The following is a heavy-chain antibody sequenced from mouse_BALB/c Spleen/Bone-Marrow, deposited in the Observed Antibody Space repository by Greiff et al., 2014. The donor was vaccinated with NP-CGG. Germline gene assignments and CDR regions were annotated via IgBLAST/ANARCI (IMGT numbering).Heavy chain of an antibody. V-gene: IGHV1S81*02. CDR1: GYTFTFYW. Sequence: QVQLQQPGAELVKPGASVKLSCKASGYTFTFYWIHWVKQRPGQGLEWIGEINPSXGRXXXXXXFXNKAPXXVDKSSSTAYMQLSSLTSEDSAVYFCARYDGPAWFAYWGQGTLVTVSA. CDR2: INPSXGRX. J-gene: IGHJ3*01. CDR3: ARYDGPAWFAY. D-gene: IGHD2-3*01.